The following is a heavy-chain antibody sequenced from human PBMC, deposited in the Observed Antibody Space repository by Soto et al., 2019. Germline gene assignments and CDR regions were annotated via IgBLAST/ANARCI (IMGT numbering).Heavy chain of an antibody. V-gene: IGHV3-23*01. CDR2: ISGSGGST. Sequence: GGTLRLSCTASGFTFSSYAMSWVRQAPGEGLEWVSAISGSGGSTYYADSVKGRFTISRDNSKNTLYLQMNSLRAEDTAVYYCAKDFAVARPFDYWGQGTLVPVSS. J-gene: IGHJ4*02. CDR3: AKDFAVARPFDY. CDR1: GFTFSSYA. D-gene: IGHD6-19*01.